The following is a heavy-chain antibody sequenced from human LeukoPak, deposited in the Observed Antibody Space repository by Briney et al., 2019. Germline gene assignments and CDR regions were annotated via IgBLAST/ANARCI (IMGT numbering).Heavy chain of an antibody. CDR2: ISGSGGST. J-gene: IGHJ4*02. Sequence: GGSLSLSCAVSGFTFSSYAMSWVRQAAGKGLEWVSAISGSGGSTYYADSVKGRFTIPRDNPKNTLYLQMNSLRDEDTAVYYCANQAYYYDSSGYYYYFDFWGQGTLVTVSS. D-gene: IGHD3-22*01. V-gene: IGHV3-23*01. CDR1: GFTFSSYA. CDR3: ANQAYYYDSSGYYYYFDF.